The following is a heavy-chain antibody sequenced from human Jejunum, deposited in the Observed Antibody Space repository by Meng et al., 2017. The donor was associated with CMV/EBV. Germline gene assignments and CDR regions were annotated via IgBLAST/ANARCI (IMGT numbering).Heavy chain of an antibody. D-gene: IGHD2/OR15-2a*01. CDR3: VRGRTKTIVPDVIVPPKKNNYYYYGMNV. Sequence: QAPGKVLEWLSYISSRSSTKYYTDSVKGRFSISRDNAKNSLFLQMNSLRVEDTAVYYCVRGRTKTIVPDVIVPPKKNNYYYYGMNVWGQGTTVTVSS. J-gene: IGHJ6*02. CDR2: ISSRSSTK. V-gene: IGHV3-48*03.